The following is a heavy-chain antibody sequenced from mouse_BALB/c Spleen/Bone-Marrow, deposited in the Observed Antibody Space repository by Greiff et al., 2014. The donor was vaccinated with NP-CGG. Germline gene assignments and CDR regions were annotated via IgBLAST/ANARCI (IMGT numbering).Heavy chain of an antibody. Sequence: EVQGVESGAELVKPGASVKLSCTGSGFNIKDTFMHWVKQRPEQGLEWIGRIDPANGNTKYDPKFQGKATITADTSSNTAYLQLTSLTCEDTAVYYCTRGEDYWGQGTTLAVSS. CDR3: TRGEDY. CDR1: GFNIKDTF. V-gene: IGHV14-3*02. J-gene: IGHJ2*01. CDR2: IDPANGNT.